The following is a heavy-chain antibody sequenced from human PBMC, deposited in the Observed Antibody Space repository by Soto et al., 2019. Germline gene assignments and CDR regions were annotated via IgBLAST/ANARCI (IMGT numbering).Heavy chain of an antibody. CDR2: IKQDGSEK. J-gene: IGHJ4*02. CDR1: GFTFSSYW. Sequence: VGSLRLSCAASGFTFSSYWMSWVRQAPGKGLEWVANIKQDGSEKYYVDSVKGRFTISRDNAKNSLYLQMNSLRAEDTAVYYCARDGQLVINYFDYWGQGTLVTVSS. V-gene: IGHV3-7*01. D-gene: IGHD6-13*01. CDR3: ARDGQLVINYFDY.